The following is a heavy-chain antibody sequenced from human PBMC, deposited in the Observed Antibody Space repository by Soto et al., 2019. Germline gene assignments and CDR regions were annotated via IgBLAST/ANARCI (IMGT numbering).Heavy chain of an antibody. CDR2: IDPRDSYT. V-gene: IGHV5-10-1*01. Sequence: GESLKLSCKGSGYSFTNNWISWVRQMPGKGLEWMGRIDPRDSYTNYSPSFQGHVTISVDKSDNTSYLQWNTLKASDSAMYFCARSYCLHNSWYNGYFDYWGRGTLVTVSS. CDR3: ARSYCLHNSWYNGYFDY. D-gene: IGHD2-21*01. J-gene: IGHJ4*01. CDR1: GYSFTNNW.